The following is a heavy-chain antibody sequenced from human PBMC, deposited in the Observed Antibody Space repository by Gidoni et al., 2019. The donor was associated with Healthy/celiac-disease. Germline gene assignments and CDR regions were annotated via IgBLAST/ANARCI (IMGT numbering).Heavy chain of an antibody. CDR2: ISYDGSNK. Sequence: QVQLVESGGGVVQPGGSLRLSCAASGFTFSSYAMHWVRQAPGKGLEWVAVISYDGSNKYYADSVKGRFTIARDNSKNTLYLQMNSLRAEDTAVYYCARGGYYYDSSGYPLDYWGQGTLVTVSS. CDR1: GFTFSSYA. J-gene: IGHJ4*02. V-gene: IGHV3-30-3*01. CDR3: ARGGYYYDSSGYPLDY. D-gene: IGHD3-22*01.